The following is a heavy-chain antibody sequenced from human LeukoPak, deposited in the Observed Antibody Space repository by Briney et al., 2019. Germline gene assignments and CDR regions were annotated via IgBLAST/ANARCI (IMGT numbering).Heavy chain of an antibody. CDR3: AKATRPTRIVVAGPSPFDC. CDR2: ISGSGGST. D-gene: IGHD6-19*01. J-gene: IGHJ4*02. CDR1: GFTFSSYA. V-gene: IGHV3-23*01. Sequence: PGGSLRLSCAASGFTFSSYAMSWVRQAPGKGLEWVSAISGSGGSTYSADSVKGRFTISRDNSKNTLYLQMNSLRAEDMAVYYCAKATRPTRIVVAGPSPFDCWGQGTLVTVSS.